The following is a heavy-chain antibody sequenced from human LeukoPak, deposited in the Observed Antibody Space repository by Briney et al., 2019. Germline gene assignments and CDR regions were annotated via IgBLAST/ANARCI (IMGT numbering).Heavy chain of an antibody. V-gene: IGHV4-38-2*02. CDR1: GYAISSGYL. CDR2: IFHTGST. D-gene: IGHD4-17*01. CDR3: ARLTTTMTSQHWDY. J-gene: IGHJ4*02. Sequence: PSETLSLTCTVSGYAISSGYLWGWIRQPPGKGLEGIGSIFHTGSTYYNPSLKSRVTISVDMSKNQFFLNLSSVTAADTAVYYCARLTTTMTSQHWDYWGQGTLVTVSS.